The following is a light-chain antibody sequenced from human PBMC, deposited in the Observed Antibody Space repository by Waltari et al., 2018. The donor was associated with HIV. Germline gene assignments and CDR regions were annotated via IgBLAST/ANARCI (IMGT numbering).Light chain of an antibody. CDR3: HQYNNWPVCT. V-gene: IGKV3D-15*03. CDR2: GAS. J-gene: IGKJ2*02. Sequence: IVMTQSPVTLSVSPGGRVTLSCRASQTVGTYLAWYQQKTGRAPRLLIYGASIRATGIPARFSGSGSGTDFNLIISDLQPEDCALYFFHQYNNWPVCTFGQGTKVE. CDR1: QTVGTY.